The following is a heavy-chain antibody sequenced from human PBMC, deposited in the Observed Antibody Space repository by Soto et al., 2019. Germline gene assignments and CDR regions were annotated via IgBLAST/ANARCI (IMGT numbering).Heavy chain of an antibody. J-gene: IGHJ5*02. CDR3: AKREKGGDYDCSGYSS. CDR2: ISFDGTKK. D-gene: IGHD5-12*01. CDR1: GFTFSSYG. Sequence: QVQLVESGGGVVQPGRSLRLSCAASGFTFSSYGIHWVRQAPGKGLEWVAVISFDGTKKDYADSVKGRLTISRDNSKKTVYLRLNSLGAEATATYYFAKREKGGDYDCSGYSSWGQGTLVTVAA. V-gene: IGHV3-30*18.